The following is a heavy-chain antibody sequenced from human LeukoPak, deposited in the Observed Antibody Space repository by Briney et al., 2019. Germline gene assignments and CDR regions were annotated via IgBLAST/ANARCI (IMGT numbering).Heavy chain of an antibody. V-gene: IGHV5-51*01. CDR2: IYPGDSDT. D-gene: IGHD2-2*01. Sequence: GESLKISCKGSGYSFTSYWIGWVRQMPGKGLEWMGIIYPGDSDTRYSPSFQGRVTISADKSISTAYLQRSSLKASDTAMYYCARSHCSSTSCLNWFDPWGQGTLVTVSS. CDR3: ARSHCSSTSCLNWFDP. CDR1: GYSFTSYW. J-gene: IGHJ5*02.